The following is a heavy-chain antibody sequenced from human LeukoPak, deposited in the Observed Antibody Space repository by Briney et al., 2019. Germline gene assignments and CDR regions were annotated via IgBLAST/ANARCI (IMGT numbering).Heavy chain of an antibody. CDR3: ARGSSSWYRRGMDV. J-gene: IGHJ6*02. D-gene: IGHD6-13*01. CDR1: GGSISSYY. Sequence: PSETLSLTCTVSGGSISSYYWSWIRQPPGQGLEWIGYIYYSGSTNYNHSLKSRVTISVDTSKNQSYLKLSSVTAADTAVYYCARGSSSWYRRGMDVWGQGTTVTVSS. CDR2: IYYSGST. V-gene: IGHV4-59*01.